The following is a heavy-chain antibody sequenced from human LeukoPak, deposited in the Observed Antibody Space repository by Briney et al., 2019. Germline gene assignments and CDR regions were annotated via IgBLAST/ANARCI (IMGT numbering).Heavy chain of an antibody. CDR3: ARNLSFGSLDF. V-gene: IGHV3-33*01. D-gene: IGHD1-26*01. J-gene: IGHJ4*02. Sequence: GGSLRFSCAASGFILSTHGMHWVRQAPGKGLEWVAGMWYDESREDYADSVKGRFTIFRDMSKNTLNLQMNSLRVEDTAMFYCARNLSFGSLDFRGQGTLVTVSS. CDR1: GFILSTHG. CDR2: MWYDESRE.